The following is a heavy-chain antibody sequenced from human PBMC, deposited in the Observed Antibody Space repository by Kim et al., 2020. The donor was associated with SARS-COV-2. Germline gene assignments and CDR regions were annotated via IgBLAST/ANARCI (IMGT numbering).Heavy chain of an antibody. Sequence: SETLSLTCTVSGGSISSGGYYWIWIRQHPGKGLEWIGYIYYSGSTYYNPSLKSRVTISVDTSKNQFSLKLSSVTAADTAVYYCARVLGAITIFGVVIVNWFDPWGQGTLAT. CDR3: ARVLGAITIFGVVIVNWFDP. D-gene: IGHD3-3*01. CDR2: IYYSGST. CDR1: GGSISSGGYY. V-gene: IGHV4-31*03. J-gene: IGHJ5*02.